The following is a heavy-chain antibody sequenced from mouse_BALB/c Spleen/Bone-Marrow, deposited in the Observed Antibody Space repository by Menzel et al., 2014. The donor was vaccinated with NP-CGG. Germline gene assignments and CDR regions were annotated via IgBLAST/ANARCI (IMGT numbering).Heavy chain of an antibody. CDR1: GYTFTSYW. D-gene: IGHD2-1*01. Sequence: QVQLKHSGAELAKPGAPVKMSCKASGYTFTSYWMHWVKQRPGQGLEWIGNINPSTGYTEYNQKFEDKATLTADKSSSTAYMQLNSLTSEDSAVYYCARSYGKNVDYWGQGTTLTVSS. V-gene: IGHV1-7*01. CDR2: INPSTGYT. J-gene: IGHJ2*01. CDR3: ARSYGKNVDY.